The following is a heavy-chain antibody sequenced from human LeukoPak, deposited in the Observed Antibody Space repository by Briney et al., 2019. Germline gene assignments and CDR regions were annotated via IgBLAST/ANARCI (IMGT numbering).Heavy chain of an antibody. V-gene: IGHV3-66*01. J-gene: IGHJ6*02. Sequence: GGSLRLFCAASGLTLSSNYMSWVRQAPGKGLEWVSVIYSGGSTYYADSVKGKFAISRDNSKNTLYLQMNSLRAEDTAVYYCARGVGAAAGYYYYYYGMDVWGQGTTVTVSS. CDR3: ARGVGAAAGYYYYYYGMDV. CDR1: GLTLSSNY. CDR2: IYSGGST. D-gene: IGHD6-13*01.